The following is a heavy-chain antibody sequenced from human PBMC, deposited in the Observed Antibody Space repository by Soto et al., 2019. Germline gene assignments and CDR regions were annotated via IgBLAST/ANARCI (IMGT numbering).Heavy chain of an antibody. CDR3: AKDHGSSSIYYYYGMDV. V-gene: IGHV3-30*18. Sequence: GGSLRLSCASSVFTFSSYGMHWVRQAPGKGLEWVAVISYDGSNKYYADSVKGRFTISRDNSKNTLYLQMNSLRAEDTAVYYCAKDHGSSSIYYYYGMDVWGQGTTVTVSS. CDR1: VFTFSSYG. CDR2: ISYDGSNK. J-gene: IGHJ6*02. D-gene: IGHD6-6*01.